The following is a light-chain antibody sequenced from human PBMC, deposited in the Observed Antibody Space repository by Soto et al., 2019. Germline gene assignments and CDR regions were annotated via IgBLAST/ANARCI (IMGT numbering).Light chain of an antibody. CDR1: QSISSW. CDR2: KAS. J-gene: IGKJ4*01. Sequence: DIQMTQSPSTLSASVGDIVTITCRASQSISSWLAWYQQKPGKAPKLLIYKASSLEGGVPSRFSGSGSGTDFTLTISSLQPDDFATYYFQQYHSYSLTFGGGTKVDIK. CDR3: QQYHSYSLT. V-gene: IGKV1-5*03.